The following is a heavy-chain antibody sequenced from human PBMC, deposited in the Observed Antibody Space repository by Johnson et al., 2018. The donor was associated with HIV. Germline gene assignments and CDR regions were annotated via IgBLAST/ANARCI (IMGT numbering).Heavy chain of an antibody. J-gene: IGHJ3*02. Sequence: QVQLVESGGGVVQPGRSLRLSCAASGFAFSNYGMHWVRQAPGKGLEWVAVISFDGSHKYYTDSVKGRFTISRDNSKNTLYLQMNSLRAEDTAVYYCARVGDSSSSLGAFEIWGQGTMVTVSS. CDR1: GFAFSNYG. V-gene: IGHV3-30*03. CDR3: ARVGDSSSSLGAFEI. D-gene: IGHD6-6*01. CDR2: ISFDGSHK.